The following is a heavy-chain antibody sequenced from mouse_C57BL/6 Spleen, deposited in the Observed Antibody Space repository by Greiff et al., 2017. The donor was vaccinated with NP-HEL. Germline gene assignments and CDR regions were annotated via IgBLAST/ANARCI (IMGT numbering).Heavy chain of an antibody. V-gene: IGHV1-54*01. Sequence: QVQLQQSGAELVRPGTSVKVSCKASGYAFTNYLIEWVKQRPGQGLEWIGVINPGSGGTNYNEKFKGKATLTADKSSRTSYMQLSSLTSEDSAVYFCARRSYAMDYWGQGTSVTVSS. CDR2: INPGSGGT. J-gene: IGHJ4*01. CDR3: ARRSYAMDY. CDR1: GYAFTNYL.